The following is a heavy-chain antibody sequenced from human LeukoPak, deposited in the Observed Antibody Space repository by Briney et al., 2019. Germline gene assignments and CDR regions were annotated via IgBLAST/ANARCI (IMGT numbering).Heavy chain of an antibody. V-gene: IGHV4-34*01. CDR1: GFTFSDYY. D-gene: IGHD6-13*01. J-gene: IGHJ4*02. CDR3: ARGPGSSLY. Sequence: GSLRLSCAASGFTFSDYYMTWIRQAPGKGLEWIGEINHSGSTNYNPSLKSRVTISVDTSKNQFSLKLSSVTAADTAVYYCARGPGSSLYWGQGTLVTVSS. CDR2: INHSGST.